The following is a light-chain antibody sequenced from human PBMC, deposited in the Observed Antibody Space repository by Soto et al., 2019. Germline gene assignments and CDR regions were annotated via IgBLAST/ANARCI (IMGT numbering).Light chain of an antibody. Sequence: QSVLTQPASVSGSPGQSITIFCTGTSDDVGGYYYVSWYQQLPGKAPKLMISEVSNRPSGVSNRFSGSKSGNTASLTISGLQAEDEADYYCSSYTAGGTIFGTGTKVTVL. V-gene: IGLV2-14*01. CDR2: EVS. CDR1: SDDVGGYYY. J-gene: IGLJ1*01. CDR3: SSYTAGGTI.